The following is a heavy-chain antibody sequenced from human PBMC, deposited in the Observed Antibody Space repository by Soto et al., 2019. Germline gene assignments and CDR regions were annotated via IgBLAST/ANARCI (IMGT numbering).Heavy chain of an antibody. J-gene: IGHJ6*02. CDR2: ISYDGSNK. D-gene: IGHD6-13*01. V-gene: IGHV3-30-3*01. Sequence: GGSLRLSCAASGFTFSSYAMHWVRQAPGKGLEWVAVISYDGSNKYYADSVKGRFTISRDNSKNTLYLQMNSLRAEDTAVYYCARDIALQHYYYYGMDVWGQGTTVTVSS. CDR1: GFTFSSYA. CDR3: ARDIALQHYYYYGMDV.